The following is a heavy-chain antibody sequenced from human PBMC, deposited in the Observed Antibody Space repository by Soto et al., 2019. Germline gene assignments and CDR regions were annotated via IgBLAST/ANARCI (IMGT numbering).Heavy chain of an antibody. J-gene: IGHJ6*02. CDR2: IKQDVSEK. D-gene: IGHD5-18*01. CDR3: ARDSRGYSYGYPGMDV. CDR1: GFTFSSYW. Sequence: GGSLRLSCAASGFTFSSYWMSWVRQAPGKGLEWVANIKQDVSEKYYVDSVKGRFTISRDNAKNSLYLQMNSLRAEDTAVYYCARDSRGYSYGYPGMDVWGQGTKVTVSS. V-gene: IGHV3-7*01.